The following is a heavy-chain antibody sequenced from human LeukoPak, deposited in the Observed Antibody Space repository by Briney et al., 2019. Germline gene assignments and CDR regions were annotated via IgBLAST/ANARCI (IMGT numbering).Heavy chain of an antibody. CDR2: ITGSDDKT. CDR3: AKGPQLYSGYHPDY. D-gene: IGHD5-12*01. V-gene: IGHV3-23*01. CDR1: GFTFSSAA. Sequence: GGSLRLSCAASGFTFSSAALTWVRQAPGKGLERVSTITGSDDKTYYADSVKGRFTISRDFSRNTVGLQMNSLRIEDTAIYYCAKGPQLYSGYHPDYWGQGTLVTVSS. J-gene: IGHJ4*02.